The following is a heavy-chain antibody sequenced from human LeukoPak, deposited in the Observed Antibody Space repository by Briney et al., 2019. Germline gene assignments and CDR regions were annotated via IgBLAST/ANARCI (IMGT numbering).Heavy chain of an antibody. Sequence: PGGSLRLSCAASGFTFSKYWMDWVRQAPGKGLVWLSRINTDGSITMYADFVKGRFTVSRDNAKNTLYLQMNSLRAEDTAVYYCARLPDRDFWGQGTLVTVSS. CDR3: ARLPDRDF. CDR1: GFTFSKYW. CDR2: INTDGSIT. V-gene: IGHV3-74*03. J-gene: IGHJ4*02.